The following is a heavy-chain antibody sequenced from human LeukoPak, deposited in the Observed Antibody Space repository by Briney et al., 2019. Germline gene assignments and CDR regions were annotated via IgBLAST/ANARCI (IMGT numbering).Heavy chain of an antibody. V-gene: IGHV5-51*01. CDR2: IYPGDSDT. D-gene: IGHD3-10*01. Sequence: GESLKISCQVSGYTFTAYWVAWARQMPGKGLEWMGIIYPGDSDTRYSPSFEGQVTISADKSISTAYVQWSSLKASDTAMYYCARPYGSGSSYPYYFDYWGQGTLVTVSS. CDR3: ARPYGSGSSYPYYFDY. CDR1: GYTFTAYW. J-gene: IGHJ4*02.